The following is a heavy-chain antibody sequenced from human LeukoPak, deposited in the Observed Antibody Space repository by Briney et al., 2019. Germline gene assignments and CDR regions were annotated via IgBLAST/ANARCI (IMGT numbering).Heavy chain of an antibody. J-gene: IGHJ6*02. CDR1: GFTFSSYW. D-gene: IGHD2-8*01. CDR2: IKQDGSEK. V-gene: IGHV3-7*01. CDR3: ARDNDPKGYYGMDV. Sequence: GGSLRLSCAASGFTFSSYWMSWVRQAPGKGLEWVANIKQDGSEKYYVDSVKGRFTISRDNAKNSLYLQMNSLRAEDTAVYYCARDNDPKGYYGMDVWGQGTTVTVSS.